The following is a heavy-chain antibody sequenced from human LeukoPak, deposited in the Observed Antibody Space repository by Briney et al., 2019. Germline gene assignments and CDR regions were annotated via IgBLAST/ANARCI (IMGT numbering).Heavy chain of an antibody. D-gene: IGHD3-3*01. V-gene: IGHV4-31*03. J-gene: IGHJ6*02. CDR1: GGSISSGGYY. CDR2: IYYSGST. Sequence: TLSLTCTVSGGSISSGGYYWSWIRQHPGKGLEWIGYIYYSGSTYYNPSLKSRVTISVDTSKNQFSLKLSSVTAADTAVYYCARAPSITIFGVVIRTYYGMDVWGQGTTVTVSS. CDR3: ARAPSITIFGVVIRTYYGMDV.